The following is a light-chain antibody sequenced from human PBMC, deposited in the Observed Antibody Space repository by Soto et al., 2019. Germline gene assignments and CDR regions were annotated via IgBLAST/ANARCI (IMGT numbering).Light chain of an antibody. CDR1: QSVGSN. Sequence: EIVLTQSPGTLSLSPGERATLSVRALQSVGSNYLAWYQQKPGQAPRLLIYRASTRATGIPARFSGSGSETEFTLTISSLQSEDSAVYYCQQYNDWPPTTFGQGTRLAIK. V-gene: IGKV3-15*01. CDR2: RAS. CDR3: QQYNDWPPTT. J-gene: IGKJ5*01.